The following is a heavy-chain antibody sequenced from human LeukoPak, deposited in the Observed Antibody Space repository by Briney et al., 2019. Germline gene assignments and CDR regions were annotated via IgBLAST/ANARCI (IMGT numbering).Heavy chain of an antibody. CDR2: IISSGAVT. CDR1: GFTFSSYA. D-gene: IGHD5-18*01. CDR3: AKNAGYSYGLYYFDY. J-gene: IGHJ4*02. V-gene: IGHV3-23*01. Sequence: PGETLRLSCAASGFTFSSYAMSWVRQAPGKGLEWVSSIISSGAVTYYADSVKGRFTISRDNSKNTVYLQMDSLRAEDSAVYYCAKNAGYSYGLYYFDYWGQGTLVTVSS.